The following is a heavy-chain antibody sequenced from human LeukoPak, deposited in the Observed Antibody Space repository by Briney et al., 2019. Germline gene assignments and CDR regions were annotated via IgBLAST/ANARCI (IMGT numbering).Heavy chain of an antibody. CDR2: IKPDGSVG. J-gene: IGHJ4*02. V-gene: IGHV3-7*01. Sequence: GGSLRLSCAASGFTFSSYAMSWVRQAPGKGLEWVANIKPDGSVGYYVDSVRGRFIISRDNAGNSLYLQMNSLRVEDTAVYYCTQNLVAAAGDHWGQGTLLIVSS. CDR3: TQNLVAAAGDH. D-gene: IGHD6-13*01. CDR1: GFTFSSYA.